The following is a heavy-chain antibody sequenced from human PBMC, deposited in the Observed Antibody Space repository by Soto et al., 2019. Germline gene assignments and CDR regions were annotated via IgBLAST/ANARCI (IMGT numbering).Heavy chain of an antibody. D-gene: IGHD2-21*02. J-gene: IGHJ4*02. CDR1: GFTFSNYW. V-gene: IGHV3-74*01. Sequence: VGSLGLSCAASGFTFSNYWMHWVRQGPGKGLVWVSRVNSDESSTSYADSVKGRFTISRDNAKNTLYLQMSSLRFEDTALYYCVCFECGRTAVVTAMEANGYWGQGTLVTVSS. CDR3: VCFECGRTAVVTAMEANGY. CDR2: VNSDESST.